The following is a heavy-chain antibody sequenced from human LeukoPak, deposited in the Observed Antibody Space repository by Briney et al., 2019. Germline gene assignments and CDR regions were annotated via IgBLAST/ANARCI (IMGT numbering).Heavy chain of an antibody. Sequence: GGSLRLSCVASGFIVSSNYMSWVRQAPGKGLEWVAVIWYDGSNKYYADSVKGRFTISRDNSKNTLYLQMNSLRAEDTAVYYCARDLTGYSNLDYWGQGTLVTVSS. CDR2: IWYDGSNK. CDR1: GFIVSSNY. D-gene: IGHD4-11*01. CDR3: ARDLTGYSNLDY. J-gene: IGHJ4*02. V-gene: IGHV3-33*08.